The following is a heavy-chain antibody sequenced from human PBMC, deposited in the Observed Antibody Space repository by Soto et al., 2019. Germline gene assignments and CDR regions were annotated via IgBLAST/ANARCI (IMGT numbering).Heavy chain of an antibody. CDR2: MNPNSGNT. CDR1: GYTFTSYD. V-gene: IGHV1-8*01. J-gene: IGHJ6*02. CDR3: XRWPDGYYYYGMDV. D-gene: IGHD3-10*01. Sequence: QVQLVQSGAEVKKPGASVKVSCKASGYTFTSYDINWVRQATGQGLEWMGWMNPNSGNTGYAQKFQGRVTMTRNTXXXXXXXXXXXXXXXXTXVYXCXRWPDGYYYYGMDVWGQGTTVTVSS.